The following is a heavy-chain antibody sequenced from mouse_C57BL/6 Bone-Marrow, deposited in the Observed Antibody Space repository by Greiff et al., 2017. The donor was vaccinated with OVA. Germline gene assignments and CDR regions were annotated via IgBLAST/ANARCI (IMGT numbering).Heavy chain of an antibody. Sequence: EVMLVESGGGLVQPGGSLKLSCAASGFTFSDYGMAWVRQAPRQGPEWVAFISNLAYSIYYADTVTGRFTISRENAKNTLYLEMSSLRSEDTAMYYCARGDNWDWFAYWGQGTLVTVSA. V-gene: IGHV5-15*01. CDR2: ISNLAYSI. CDR1: GFTFSDYG. CDR3: ARGDNWDWFAY. J-gene: IGHJ3*01. D-gene: IGHD4-1*02.